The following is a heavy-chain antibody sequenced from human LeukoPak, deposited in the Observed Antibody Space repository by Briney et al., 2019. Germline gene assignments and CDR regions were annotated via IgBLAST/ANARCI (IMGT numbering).Heavy chain of an antibody. V-gene: IGHV3-7*01. D-gene: IGHD2-2*01. Sequence: GGSLRLSCAASGFTFMTYWMSWVRQAPGKGLEWVANIKQDVSEKYYVDSVKGRFTISRDNAKNSLYLQMNSLRAEDTAVYYCARVRKDIVVVPGAMRDTYYFDYWGRGTLVTVSS. CDR2: IKQDVSEK. CDR1: GFTFMTYW. J-gene: IGHJ4*02. CDR3: ARVRKDIVVVPGAMRDTYYFDY.